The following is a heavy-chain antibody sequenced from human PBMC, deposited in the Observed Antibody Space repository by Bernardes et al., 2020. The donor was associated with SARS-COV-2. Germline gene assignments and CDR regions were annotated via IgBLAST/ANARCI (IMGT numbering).Heavy chain of an antibody. D-gene: IGHD4-17*01. CDR2: IWFDGSNK. Sequence: GGSLRLSCAASGFTFNTYGMHWVRQAPGEGLEWVAVIWFDGSNKYYADSVKGRFTISRDNSKNTLYLQMNSLRAEDTAVYYCARFPVFGDYLGDYWGQGTLVTVSS. J-gene: IGHJ4*02. CDR1: GFTFNTYG. V-gene: IGHV3-33*01. CDR3: ARFPVFGDYLGDY.